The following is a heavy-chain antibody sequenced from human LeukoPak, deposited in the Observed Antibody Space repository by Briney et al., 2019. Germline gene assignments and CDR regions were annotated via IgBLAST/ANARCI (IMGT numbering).Heavy chain of an antibody. CDR3: VRENHGSFDY. CDR2: ISSSSTYI. V-gene: IGHV3-21*01. D-gene: IGHD1-14*01. Sequence: GGALRLSCAASGFSFSSYYVNWVRQAPGKGLEWVSCISSSSTYIYYADSVRGRFAISRDNAKNSLYLQMNSLRAEDTAVYYCVRENHGSFDYWGQGSLVTVSS. CDR1: GFSFSSYY. J-gene: IGHJ4*02.